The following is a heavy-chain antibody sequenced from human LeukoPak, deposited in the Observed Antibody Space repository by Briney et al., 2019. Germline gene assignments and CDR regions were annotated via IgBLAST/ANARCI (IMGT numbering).Heavy chain of an antibody. V-gene: IGHV3-30*18. CDR1: GFTFSAYA. D-gene: IGHD6-13*01. CDR3: ANFDGSSQAFHI. Sequence: PGGSLRLSCAASGFTFSAYAMHWVRQAPGKGLEWVASILYDGSKKHYGDSVKGRFSIYRDNSNYTLYLQMNSLRAEDTAVFYCANFDGSSQAFHIWGQGTLVTVSS. J-gene: IGHJ3*02. CDR2: ILYDGSKK.